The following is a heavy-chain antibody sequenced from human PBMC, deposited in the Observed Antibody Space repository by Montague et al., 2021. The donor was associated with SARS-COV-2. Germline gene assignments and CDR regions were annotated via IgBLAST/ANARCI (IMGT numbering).Heavy chain of an antibody. J-gene: IGHJ5*02. CDR2: IYYSGST. Sequence: SETLSLTCTVSGGSISSSSYYWGWIRQPPGKGLECIGSIYYSGSTYYNPSLKSRVTISVDTSKNQFSLKLSSVTAADTAVYYCARDLRRGFDPWGQGTLVTVSS. D-gene: IGHD3-10*01. CDR3: ARDLRRGFDP. V-gene: IGHV4-39*07. CDR1: GGSISSSSYY.